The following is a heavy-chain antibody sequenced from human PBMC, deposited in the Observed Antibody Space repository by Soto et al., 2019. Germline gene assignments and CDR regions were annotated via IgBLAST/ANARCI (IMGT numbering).Heavy chain of an antibody. D-gene: IGHD1-26*01. V-gene: IGHV3-49*03. CDR2: IRSKAYSRTA. CDR3: ARDRNGWETRATYYDY. J-gene: IGHJ4*02. CDR1: GFTFGGYG. Sequence: QPGGSLRLSCSTSGFTFGGYGVSWFRQAPGKGLEWIGFIRSKAYSRTAEYAASVRGRFIISRDDSEGIAYLQMNSLQNEDTGVYYWARDRNGWETRATYYDYWGPGTQVTVSS.